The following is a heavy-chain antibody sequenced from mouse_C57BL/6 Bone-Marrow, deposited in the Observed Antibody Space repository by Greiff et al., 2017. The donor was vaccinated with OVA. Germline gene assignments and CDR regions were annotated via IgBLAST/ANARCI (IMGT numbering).Heavy chain of an antibody. CDR3: ARHYYGSSYYFDY. CDR1: GYTFTNYW. D-gene: IGHD1-1*01. Sequence: QVQLKQSGAELVRPGTSVKMSCKASGYTFTNYWIGWAKQRPGHGLEWIGDIYPGGGYTNYNEKFKGKATLTADKSSSTAYMQFSSLTSEDSAIYYCARHYYGSSYYFDYWGQGTTLTVSS. CDR2: IYPGGGYT. V-gene: IGHV1-63*01. J-gene: IGHJ2*01.